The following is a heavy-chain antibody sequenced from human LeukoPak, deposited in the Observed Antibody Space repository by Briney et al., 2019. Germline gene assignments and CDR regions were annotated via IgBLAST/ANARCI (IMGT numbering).Heavy chain of an antibody. Sequence: SETLSLTCTVSGGSISSYYWSWIRQPPGKGLEWIGYIYYSGSTNYNPSLKSRVTISVDTSKNQFSLKLSSVTAADTAVYYRARYSGSLGGFDPWGQGTLVTVSS. V-gene: IGHV4-59*01. CDR1: GGSISSYY. J-gene: IGHJ5*02. CDR3: ARYSGSLGGFDP. D-gene: IGHD1-26*01. CDR2: IYYSGST.